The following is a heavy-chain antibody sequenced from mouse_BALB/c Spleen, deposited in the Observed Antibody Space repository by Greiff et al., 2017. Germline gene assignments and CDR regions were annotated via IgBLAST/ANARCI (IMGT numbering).Heavy chain of an antibody. J-gene: IGHJ2*01. CDR2: IYPGSGNT. D-gene: IGHD2-3*01. V-gene: IGHV1-84*02. CDR1: GYTFTSYW. CDR3: ARGDGYW. Sequence: QVQLKQPGAELVKPGASVKLSCKASGYTFTSYWMHWVKQKPGQGLEWIGWIYPGSGNTKYNEKFKGKATLTVDTSSSTAYMQLSSLTSEDTAVYFCARGDGYWWGQGTTLTVSS.